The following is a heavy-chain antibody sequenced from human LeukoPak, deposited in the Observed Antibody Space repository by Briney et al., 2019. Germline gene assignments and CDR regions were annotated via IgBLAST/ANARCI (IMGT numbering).Heavy chain of an antibody. D-gene: IGHD2-8*01. Sequence: GGSLRLSCAASGFTSSSYWMSWVRQAPGKGLEWVANIKQDGSEKYYVDSVKGRFTISRDNAKNSLYLQMNSLRAEDTAVYYCARDVRGHCTNGVCYTEYFDYWGQGTLVTVSS. CDR1: GFTSSSYW. CDR2: IKQDGSEK. CDR3: ARDVRGHCTNGVCYTEYFDY. V-gene: IGHV3-7*01. J-gene: IGHJ4*02.